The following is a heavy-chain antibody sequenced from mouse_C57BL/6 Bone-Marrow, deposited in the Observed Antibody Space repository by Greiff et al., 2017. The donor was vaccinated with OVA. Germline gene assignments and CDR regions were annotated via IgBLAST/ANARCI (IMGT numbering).Heavy chain of an antibody. CDR1: GYTFTSYW. Sequence: QVHVKQPGAELVKPGASVKLSCKASGYTFTSYWMHWVKQRPGRGLEWIGRIDPTSGGTKYNEKFKSKATLTVDKPSSTAYMQLSSLTSEDSAVYYCARFANGGGGDYFDYWGQGTTLTVSS. CDR2: IDPTSGGT. V-gene: IGHV1-72*01. CDR3: ARFANGGGGDYFDY. J-gene: IGHJ2*01. D-gene: IGHD4-1*01.